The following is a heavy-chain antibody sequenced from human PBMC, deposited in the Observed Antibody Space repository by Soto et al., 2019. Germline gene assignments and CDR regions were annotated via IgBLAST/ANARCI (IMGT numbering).Heavy chain of an antibody. CDR1: EFTFSRYA. V-gene: IGHV3-23*01. Sequence: EVQLLESGGGLVQPGGSLRLSCAASEFTFSRYAMSWVRQAPGKGLEWVSAISGTGISTYYADSVKGRFTISRDNSKNTLSLQMNSLRAVDTAVYYCATYVQLLFPSQHTYIDYWGQGSLVTVSS. J-gene: IGHJ4*02. CDR3: ATYVQLLFPSQHTYIDY. CDR2: ISGTGIST. D-gene: IGHD5-18*01.